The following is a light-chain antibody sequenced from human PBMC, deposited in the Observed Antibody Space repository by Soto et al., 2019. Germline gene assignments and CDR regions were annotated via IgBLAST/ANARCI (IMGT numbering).Light chain of an antibody. CDR2: RAS. Sequence: EERATLSCSASQSVSSSYLAWYQQKPGQAPRLLIYRASSRATGIPDRFSGSGSGTDFTLTISRLEPEDFAVYYCQQYGSHWTCGQGTRWISN. CDR1: QSVSSSY. J-gene: IGKJ1*01. CDR3: QQYGSHWT. V-gene: IGKV3-20*01.